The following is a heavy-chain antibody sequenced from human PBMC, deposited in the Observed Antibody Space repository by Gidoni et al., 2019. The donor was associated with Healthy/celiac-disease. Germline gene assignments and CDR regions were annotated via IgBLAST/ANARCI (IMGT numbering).Heavy chain of an antibody. V-gene: IGHV4-39*01. Sequence: QLQLQESGPGLVKPSETLSLTCTVSGGSISSSSYYWGWIRQPPGKGLEWIGSIYYSGSTYYNPSLKSRVTRSVDTSKNQFSLKLSAVTAADTAVYYCATYYYYDSSGYEGGVDYWGQGTLVTVSS. CDR3: ATYYYYDSSGYEGGVDY. D-gene: IGHD3-22*01. CDR2: IYYSGST. J-gene: IGHJ4*02. CDR1: GGSISSSSYY.